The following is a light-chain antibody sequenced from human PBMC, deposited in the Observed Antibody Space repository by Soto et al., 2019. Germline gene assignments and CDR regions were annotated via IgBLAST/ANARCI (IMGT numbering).Light chain of an antibody. CDR2: SNN. Sequence: QSVLTQPLSASGTPGQRVTISCSGSSSNIGSNTVNWYQQLQGTAPKLLIYSNNQRPSGVPDRFSGSKSGTSASLAISGLQSEDEADYYCAAWDDSLNVVFGGGTKLTVL. CDR3: AAWDDSLNVV. CDR1: SSNIGSNT. J-gene: IGLJ2*01. V-gene: IGLV1-44*01.